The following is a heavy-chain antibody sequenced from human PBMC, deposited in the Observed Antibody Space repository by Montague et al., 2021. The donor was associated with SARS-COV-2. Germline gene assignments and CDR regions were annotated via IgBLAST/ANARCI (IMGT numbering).Heavy chain of an antibody. CDR2: IYWDDDK. CDR1: GFSLSTSGVG. D-gene: IGHD1-26*01. J-gene: IGHJ3*02. V-gene: IGHV2-5*02. CDR3: AHRLGLLVSDAFDI. Sequence: PALVKPTQTLTLTCTFSGFSLSTSGVGVGWIRQPPGKALEWLALIYWDDDKHYSPSLKSRLTITKDTSKNQVVLTMTNMDPVDTATYYCAHRLGLLVSDAFDIWGQGTMVTVSS.